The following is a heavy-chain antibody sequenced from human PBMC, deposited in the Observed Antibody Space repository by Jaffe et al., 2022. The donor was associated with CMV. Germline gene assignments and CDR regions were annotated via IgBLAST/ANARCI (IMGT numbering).Heavy chain of an antibody. V-gene: IGHV3-49*04. Sequence: EMQLVESGGGLVQPGRSLTLSCTASGFTFGDYVMSWVRQAPGKGLEWVGFIRTKDYGGTAEHAASMKGRFIIFRDDSKSIAYLQMNSLKTEDTAVYYCARDLGLGYCSSTICRGNYYYYMDVWGKGTTVTVSS. D-gene: IGHD2-2*01. J-gene: IGHJ6*03. CDR3: ARDLGLGYCSSTICRGNYYYYMDV. CDR2: IRTKDYGGTA. CDR1: GFTFGDYV.